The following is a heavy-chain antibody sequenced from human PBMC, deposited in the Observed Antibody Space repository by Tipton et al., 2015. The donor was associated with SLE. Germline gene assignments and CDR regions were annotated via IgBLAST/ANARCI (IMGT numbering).Heavy chain of an antibody. V-gene: IGHV4-34*01. CDR3: ARGNSSSWGRWFEP. J-gene: IGHJ5*02. CDR2: INHSGST. D-gene: IGHD6-13*01. Sequence: TLSLTCAVYGGSFSGYYWSWIRQPPGKGLEWIGGINHSGSTNYNPSLKSRVTISVDTSKNQFSLKLSSVTAADTAVYYCARGNSSSWGRWFEPWGQGTLVTVSS. CDR1: GGSFSGYY.